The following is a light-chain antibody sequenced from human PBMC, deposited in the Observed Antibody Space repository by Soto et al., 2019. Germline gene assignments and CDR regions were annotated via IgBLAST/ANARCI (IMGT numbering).Light chain of an antibody. CDR2: GAS. J-gene: IGKJ1*01. CDR1: QSISTF. Sequence: ELVMTQSPATLSLAPGERATLSCRASQSISTFLAWYQQKPGQAPRLLIYGASTRATGIPARFSGSGSGTEFTLTISSLQSEDFAVYYCQQYNNWPRTFGQGTKVEIK. V-gene: IGKV3-15*01. CDR3: QQYNNWPRT.